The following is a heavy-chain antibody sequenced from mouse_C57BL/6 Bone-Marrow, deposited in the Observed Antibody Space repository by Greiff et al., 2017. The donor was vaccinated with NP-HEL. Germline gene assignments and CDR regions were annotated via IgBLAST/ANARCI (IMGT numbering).Heavy chain of an antibody. Sequence: VQLQQSGPELVKPGASVKMSCKASGYTFTDYYMHWVKQKPGKGLEWIGEIYPGSGNTYYNEKFKGKATLTADTSSSTAYMQLSSLTSEDSAVYFCARSGIRRLRRYWGQGTSVTVSS. CDR2: YPGSGNTY. D-gene: IGHD3-2*02. CDR3: RSGIRRLRRY. V-gene: IGHV1-83*01. CDR1: YTFTDYYM. J-gene: IGHJ4*01.